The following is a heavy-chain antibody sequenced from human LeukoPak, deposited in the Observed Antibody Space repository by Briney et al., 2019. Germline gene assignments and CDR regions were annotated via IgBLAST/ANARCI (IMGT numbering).Heavy chain of an antibody. CDR2: ISSSSTI. J-gene: IGHJ3*02. CDR1: GFTFSSYS. Sequence: GGSLRLSCAASGFTFSSYSMDWVRQAPGKGLEWVSYISSSSTIYYADSVKGRFTISRDNAKNSLYLQMNSPRAEDTAVYYCARGLGSGRHAFDIWGQGTMVTVSS. CDR3: ARGLGSGRHAFDI. V-gene: IGHV3-48*01. D-gene: IGHD3-10*01.